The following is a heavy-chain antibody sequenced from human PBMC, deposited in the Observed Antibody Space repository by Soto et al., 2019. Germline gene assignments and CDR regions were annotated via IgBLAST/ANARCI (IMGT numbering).Heavy chain of an antibody. Sequence: GASVKLSCKVSGYTLTDLSMHWVRQAPRKGLEWMGGFDPEDGETIYAQKFQGRVTMTEDTSTDTAYMELSSLRSEDTAVYYCATDASRGDYDFWSGYNYGMDVWGQGTTVTVSS. CDR2: FDPEDGET. V-gene: IGHV1-24*01. CDR1: GYTLTDLS. D-gene: IGHD3-3*01. CDR3: ATDASRGDYDFWSGYNYGMDV. J-gene: IGHJ6*02.